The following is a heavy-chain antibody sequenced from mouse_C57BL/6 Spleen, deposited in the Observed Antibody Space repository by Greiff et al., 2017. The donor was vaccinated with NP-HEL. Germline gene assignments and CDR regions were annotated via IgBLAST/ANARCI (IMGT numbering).Heavy chain of an antibody. V-gene: IGHV5-4*01. CDR1: GFTFSSYA. D-gene: IGHD2-5*01. CDR3: ARGGGYSNYFDY. CDR2: ISDGGSYT. J-gene: IGHJ2*01. Sequence: EVQLVESGGGLVKPGGSLKLSCAASGFTFSSYAMSWVRQTPEKRLEWVATISDGGSYTYYPDNVKGRFTISRDNAKNNLYLQMSHLKSEDTAMYYCARGGGYSNYFDYWGQGTTLTVSS.